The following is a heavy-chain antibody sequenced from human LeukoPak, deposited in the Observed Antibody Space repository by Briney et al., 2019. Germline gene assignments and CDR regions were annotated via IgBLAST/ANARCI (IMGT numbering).Heavy chain of an antibody. CDR1: GGSISGYY. J-gene: IGHJ2*01. V-gene: IGHV4-59*08. Sequence: SETLSLTCTVSGGSISGYYWSWIRQPPGKGLEWIGYIYYSGSTNYNPSLKSRVTISVDTSKNQFSLKLSSVTAADTAVYYCARLGYYDSSGYYDWYFDLWGRGTLVTVSS. CDR2: IYYSGST. D-gene: IGHD3-22*01. CDR3: ARLGYYDSSGYYDWYFDL.